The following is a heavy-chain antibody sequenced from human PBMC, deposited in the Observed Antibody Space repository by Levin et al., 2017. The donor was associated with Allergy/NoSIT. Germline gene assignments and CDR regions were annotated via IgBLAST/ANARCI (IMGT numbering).Heavy chain of an antibody. Sequence: GGSLRLSCAASGFTFSSYAMHWVRQAPGKGLEWVAVISYDGSNKYYADSVKGRFTISRDNSKNTLYLQMNSLRAEDTAVYYCARVEAGTYLPPYYDGMDVWGQGTTVTVSS. J-gene: IGHJ6*02. V-gene: IGHV3-30-3*01. D-gene: IGHD6-19*01. CDR2: ISYDGSNK. CDR3: ARVEAGTYLPPYYDGMDV. CDR1: GFTFSSYA.